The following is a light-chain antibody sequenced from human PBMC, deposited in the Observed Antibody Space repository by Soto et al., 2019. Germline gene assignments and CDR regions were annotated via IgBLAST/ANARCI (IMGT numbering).Light chain of an antibody. V-gene: IGLV2-23*02. CDR1: SSDVGSYNL. CDR2: EVS. Sequence: QSALTQPASVSGSPGQSITISCTGTSSDVGSYNLVSWYQQHPGKAPKLMIYEVSKRPSGVSNRFSGSKSGNTASLTISGLQAEDEADYYGCSYAGSSTFLDVFGTGTKLTVL. CDR3: CSYAGSSTFLDV. J-gene: IGLJ1*01.